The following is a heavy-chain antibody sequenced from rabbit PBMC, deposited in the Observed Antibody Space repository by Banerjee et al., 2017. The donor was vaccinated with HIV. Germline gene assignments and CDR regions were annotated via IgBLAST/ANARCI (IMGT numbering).Heavy chain of an antibody. J-gene: IGHJ6*01. CDR1: GFSFSSSYY. Sequence: QEQLVESGGGLVKPGASLTLTCTASGFSFSSSYYMCWVRQAPGKGLEWIGCISGGSGSSTYYATWAKGRFTISKTSSTTVTLQMTSLTAADTATYFCARGYSYGTRLDLWGPGTLVTVS. D-gene: IGHD6-1*01. CDR2: ISGGSGSST. V-gene: IGHV1S45*01. CDR3: ARGYSYGTRLDL.